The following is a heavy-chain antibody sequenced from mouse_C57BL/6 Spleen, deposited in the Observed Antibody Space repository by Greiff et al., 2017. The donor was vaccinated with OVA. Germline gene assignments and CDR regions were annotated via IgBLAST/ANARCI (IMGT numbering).Heavy chain of an antibody. CDR3: TSGRLLPHWYFDV. Sequence: EVQLQESGGGLVQPGGSMKLSCAASGFTFSDAWMDWVRQSPEKGLEWVAEIRNKANNHATYYAESVKGRFTISRDDSKSSVYLQMNSLRAEDTGIYYCTSGRLLPHWYFDVWGTGTTVTVSS. D-gene: IGHD2-3*01. V-gene: IGHV6-6*01. CDR2: IRNKANNHAT. CDR1: GFTFSDAW. J-gene: IGHJ1*03.